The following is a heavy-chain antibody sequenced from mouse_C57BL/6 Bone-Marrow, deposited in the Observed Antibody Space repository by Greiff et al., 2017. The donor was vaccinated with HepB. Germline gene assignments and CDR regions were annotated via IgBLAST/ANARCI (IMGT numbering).Heavy chain of an antibody. CDR1: GYTFTSYW. V-gene: IGHV1-59*01. D-gene: IGHD2-1*01. Sequence: VQLQQPGAELVRPGTSVKLSCKASGYTFTSYWMHWVKQRPGQGLEWIGVIDPSDSYTNYNQKFKGKATLTVDTSSSTAYMQLSSLTSEDSAVYYCASNYEFAYWGQGTLVTVSA. CDR2: IDPSDSYT. J-gene: IGHJ3*01. CDR3: ASNYEFAY.